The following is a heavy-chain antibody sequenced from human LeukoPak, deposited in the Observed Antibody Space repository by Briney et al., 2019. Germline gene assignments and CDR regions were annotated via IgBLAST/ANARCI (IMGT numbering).Heavy chain of an antibody. Sequence: PGRTLRLSCAASGFSFSNYRMSWLRQAPAKQLQRLANIKPYGSAKYYVDSVKGRFTISTDNAKNSLFLQMNSLRAEDTAVYYCARDQWQWLGHFDYWGQGTLVTVSS. V-gene: IGHV3-7*04. D-gene: IGHD6-19*01. CDR2: IKPYGSAK. CDR1: GFSFSNYR. CDR3: ARDQWQWLGHFDY. J-gene: IGHJ4*02.